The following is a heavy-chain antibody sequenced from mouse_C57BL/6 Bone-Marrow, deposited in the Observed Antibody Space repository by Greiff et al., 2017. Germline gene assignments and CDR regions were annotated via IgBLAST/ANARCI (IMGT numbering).Heavy chain of an antibody. CDR3: ARHEEDGYYVPLAY. Sequence: QVHVMQSGAELVKPGASVKLSCKASGYTFTEYTIHWVKQRSGQGLEWLGWFYPGSGSIKYHEKFKDKATLPADKSSSTVYMELSRLTSEDSAVYFCARHEEDGYYVPLAYWGQGTLVTVSA. V-gene: IGHV1-62-2*01. J-gene: IGHJ3*01. CDR2: FYPGSGSI. CDR1: GYTFTEYT. D-gene: IGHD2-3*01.